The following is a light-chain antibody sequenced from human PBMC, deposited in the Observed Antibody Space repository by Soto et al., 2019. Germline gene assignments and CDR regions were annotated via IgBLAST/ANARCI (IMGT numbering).Light chain of an antibody. CDR1: QGISSY. CDR2: AAS. Sequence: IRMTQAPSSFSASTGDRVTITCLASQGISSYLAWYQQKPGKAPKLLIYAASTLQSGVPSRFSGSGSGTDFTLTISCLQSEDFATYYCQQYYSYPPTFGQGTKVDIK. CDR3: QQYYSYPPT. J-gene: IGKJ1*01. V-gene: IGKV1-8*01.